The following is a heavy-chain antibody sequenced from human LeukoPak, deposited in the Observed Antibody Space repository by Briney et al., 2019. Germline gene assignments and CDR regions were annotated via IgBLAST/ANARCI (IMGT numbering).Heavy chain of an antibody. CDR2: ISTYNGDT. D-gene: IGHD3-9*01. J-gene: IGHJ5*02. CDR1: GYPFTTYG. V-gene: IGHV1-18*01. CDR3: AREWWGYDVLTGDNWFDP. Sequence: ASVKVSCKASGYPFTTYGINWVRQAPGQGLEWMGWISTYNGDTNYAQKFQGRVTMTTDTSTSTAYIELRNLTSDDTAAYYCAREWWGYDVLTGDNWFDPWGQGTLVTVSS.